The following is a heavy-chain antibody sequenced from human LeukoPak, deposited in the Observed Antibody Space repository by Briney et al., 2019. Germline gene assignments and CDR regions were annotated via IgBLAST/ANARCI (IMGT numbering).Heavy chain of an antibody. Sequence: RPSETLSLTCTVSGGSISSYYWSWIRQPAGKGLEWIGHIYTSGSTNYNPSLKSRVTVSVDTSKNQFSLKLSSVTAADTAVYYCARVLTTVTTSWFDPWGQGTLVTVSS. CDR1: GGSISSYY. V-gene: IGHV4-4*07. CDR3: ARVLTTVTTSWFDP. CDR2: IYTSGST. D-gene: IGHD4-17*01. J-gene: IGHJ5*02.